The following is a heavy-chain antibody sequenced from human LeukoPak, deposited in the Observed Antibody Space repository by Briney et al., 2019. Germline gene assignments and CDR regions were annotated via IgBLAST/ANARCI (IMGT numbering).Heavy chain of an antibody. V-gene: IGHV3-9*01. D-gene: IGHD4-23*01. Sequence: GRSLRLSCAASGFTFDDYAMHWVRQAPGKGLEWVSGISWNSGSIGYADSVKGRFTISRDNAKNSLYLQMNSLRAEDTAVYYCVRDRENSYFEYWGQGTPVTVSS. J-gene: IGHJ4*02. CDR2: ISWNSGSI. CDR1: GFTFDDYA. CDR3: VRDRENSYFEY.